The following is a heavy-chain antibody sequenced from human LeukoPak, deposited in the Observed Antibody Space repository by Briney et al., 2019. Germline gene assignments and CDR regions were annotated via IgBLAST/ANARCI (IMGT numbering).Heavy chain of an antibody. Sequence: SVKVSCKASGGTFSNYAISWVRQAPGQGHEWVGGIISIFGRANYAQKFQGRVTITTNESTSTAYMELSSLRSEDTAVYYCASVPRYCSSTSCFWVFPLPSYAFDIWGQGTMVTVSS. V-gene: IGHV1-69*05. D-gene: IGHD2-2*01. CDR3: ASVPRYCSSTSCFWVFPLPSYAFDI. CDR1: GGTFSNYA. J-gene: IGHJ3*02. CDR2: IISIFGRA.